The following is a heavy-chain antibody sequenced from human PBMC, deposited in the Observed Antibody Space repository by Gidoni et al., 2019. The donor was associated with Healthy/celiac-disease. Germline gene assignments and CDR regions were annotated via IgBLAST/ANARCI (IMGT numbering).Heavy chain of an antibody. V-gene: IGHV3-21*01. CDR3: ARDYSGSSVDAFDI. J-gene: IGHJ3*02. Sequence: EVQMVDAGGGLVRPGGSLGLSCSASGFTFHSYSMNWVRQAPGKGLEWVSSISSSGSTIYYADSGKGRFTISRDNAKNSLYLQMNSLRAEDTAVYYCARDYSGSSVDAFDIWGQGTMVTVSS. CDR1: GFTFHSYS. CDR2: ISSSGSTI. D-gene: IGHD1-26*01.